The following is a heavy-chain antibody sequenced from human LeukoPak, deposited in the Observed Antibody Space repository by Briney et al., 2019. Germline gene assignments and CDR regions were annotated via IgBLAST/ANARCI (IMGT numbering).Heavy chain of an antibody. J-gene: IGHJ6*02. CDR2: IIPIFGTA. V-gene: IGHV1-69*13. CDR1: GGTFSSYA. D-gene: IGHD3-10*01. CDR3: ARYNYYGSGSYGDFYYYYGMDV. Sequence: SVKVSCKASGGTFSSYAISWVRQAPGQGLEWMGGIIPIFGTANCAQKFQGRVTITADESTSTAYMELSSLRSEDTAVYYCARYNYYGSGSYGDFYYYYGMDVWGQGTTVTVSS.